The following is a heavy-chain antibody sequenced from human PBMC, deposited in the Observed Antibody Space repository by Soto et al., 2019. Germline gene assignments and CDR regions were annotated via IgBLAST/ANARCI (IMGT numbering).Heavy chain of an antibody. CDR2: TSGSGSST. D-gene: IGHD3-22*01. V-gene: IGHV3-23*01. CDR1: GFSFSNYA. CDR3: AKDSAIVVPRKGYFDY. J-gene: IGHJ4*02. Sequence: EVQLLESGGGLVQPGGSLRLSCVVYGFSFSNYAMSWVRQAPGKGLEWVSATSGSGSSTFYADSVKGRFTISRDNSKNTLYLQMNSLRADDTAVYYCAKDSAIVVPRKGYFDYWGQGTLVTVSS.